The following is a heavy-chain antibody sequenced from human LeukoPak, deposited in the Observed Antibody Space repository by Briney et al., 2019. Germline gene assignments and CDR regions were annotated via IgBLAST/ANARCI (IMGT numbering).Heavy chain of an antibody. Sequence: SETLSLTCAVSGDSVSSINWWSWVRQPPGKGLEWIGQIDHTGYTTYNPSLKGRVTISLDKSKNQFSLNLSSVTAADTAVYYCARHGLGYGSYYYFYAMDVWGQGTTVTVSS. CDR2: IDHTGYT. V-gene: IGHV4-4*02. CDR1: GDSVSSINW. J-gene: IGHJ6*02. CDR3: ARHGLGYGSYYYFYAMDV. D-gene: IGHD5-18*01.